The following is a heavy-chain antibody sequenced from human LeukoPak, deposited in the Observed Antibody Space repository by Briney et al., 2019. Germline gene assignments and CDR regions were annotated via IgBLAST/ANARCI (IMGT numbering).Heavy chain of an antibody. Sequence: SETLSLTCTVSGGSFSSQYWSLIRQPPGKGLEWIGSIYYSGITKYSPSLKSRVTISVDTSKNQFSLRLTSVTAADTAVYYCARTSYHYNSGDYGWYFDYWGQGTLVTVSA. CDR3: ARTSYHYNSGDYGWYFDY. CDR1: GGSFSSQY. CDR2: IYYSGIT. D-gene: IGHD3-10*01. J-gene: IGHJ4*02. V-gene: IGHV4-59*11.